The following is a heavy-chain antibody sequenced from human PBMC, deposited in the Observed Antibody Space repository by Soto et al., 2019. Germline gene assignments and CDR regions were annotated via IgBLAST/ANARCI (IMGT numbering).Heavy chain of an antibody. CDR1: GGSISSYY. J-gene: IGHJ6*02. CDR2: IYYSGST. Sequence: ASETLCLTCTVSGGSISSYYGSWIRQPPGKGLEWLGYIYYSGSTNYNPSLKSRFTISVDTSKNQFSLKLSSVTAADTAVYYCAREHKRLYGMDVWGQGTTVTLSS. V-gene: IGHV4-59*12. D-gene: IGHD2-21*01. CDR3: AREHKRLYGMDV.